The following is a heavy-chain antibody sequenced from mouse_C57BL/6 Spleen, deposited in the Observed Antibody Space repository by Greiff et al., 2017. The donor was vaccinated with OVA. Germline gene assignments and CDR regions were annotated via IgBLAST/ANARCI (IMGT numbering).Heavy chain of an antibody. CDR2: INPNNGGT. V-gene: IGHV1-26*01. CDR3: ASIHDGYLGAMDY. CDR1: GYTFTDYY. Sequence: EVQLQQSGPELVKPGASVKISCKASGYTFTDYYMNWVKQSHGKSLEWIGDINPNNGGTSYNQKFKGKATLTVDKSSSTAYMELRSLTSEDSAVYYCASIHDGYLGAMDYWGQGTSVTVSS. D-gene: IGHD2-3*01. J-gene: IGHJ4*01.